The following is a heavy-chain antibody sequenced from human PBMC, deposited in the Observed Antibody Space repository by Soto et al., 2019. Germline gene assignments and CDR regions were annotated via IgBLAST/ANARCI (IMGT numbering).Heavy chain of an antibody. CDR1: GGSISSSSYY. CDR3: AREKSNSSGYYFDY. V-gene: IGHV4-39*07. CDR2: IYYSGST. Sequence: SETLSLTCTVSGGSISSSSYYWGWIRQPPGKGLEWIGSIYYSGSTYYNPSLKSRVTISVDTSKNQFSLKLSSVTAADTAVYSCAREKSNSSGYYFDYWGQGTLVTVSS. D-gene: IGHD6-6*01. J-gene: IGHJ4*02.